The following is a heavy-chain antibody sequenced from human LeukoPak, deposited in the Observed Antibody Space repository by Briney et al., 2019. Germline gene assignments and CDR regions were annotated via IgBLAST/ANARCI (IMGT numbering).Heavy chain of an antibody. CDR3: ARGEDSSGYWPGLDY. Sequence: SETLSLTCAVYGGSFSGYYWSWIRQPPGKGLEWIGEINHSGSTNYNPSLKSRVTISVDTSKNQFSLNLSSVTAADTAVYYCARGEDSSGYWPGLDYWGQGTLVTVSS. CDR1: GGSFSGYY. CDR2: INHSGST. J-gene: IGHJ4*02. V-gene: IGHV4-34*01. D-gene: IGHD3-22*01.